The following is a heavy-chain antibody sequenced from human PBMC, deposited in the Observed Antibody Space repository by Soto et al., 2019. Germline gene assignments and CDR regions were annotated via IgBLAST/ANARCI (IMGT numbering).Heavy chain of an antibody. CDR2: IYSGGTT. Sequence: VGSLRLSCAASGFNVNRDYMNWVRQTPGKGLEWVASIYSGGTTYYADSVRGRFTISSDKSKNTLYFQLSSLRIEDTAVYYCTRDGRGLGRLSLFEYWGQGVLVTVSS. CDR3: TRDGRGLGRLSLFEY. CDR1: GFNVNRDY. V-gene: IGHV3-53*01. D-gene: IGHD2-21*02. J-gene: IGHJ4*02.